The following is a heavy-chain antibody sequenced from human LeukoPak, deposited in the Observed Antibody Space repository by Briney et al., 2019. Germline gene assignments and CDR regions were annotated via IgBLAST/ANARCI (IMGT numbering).Heavy chain of an antibody. CDR2: IYYSGST. D-gene: IGHD2-2*01. J-gene: IGHJ4*02. V-gene: IGHV4-39*07. Sequence: PSETLFLTCTFSGGFNRRSRYYLGWVPQPPRKGLEWIGSIYYSGSTYYNPSLKSRVTISVDTSKNQFSLKLSSVTAADTAVYYCAGYQRQADYWGQGTLVTVSS. CDR3: AGYQRQADY. CDR1: GGFNRRSRYY.